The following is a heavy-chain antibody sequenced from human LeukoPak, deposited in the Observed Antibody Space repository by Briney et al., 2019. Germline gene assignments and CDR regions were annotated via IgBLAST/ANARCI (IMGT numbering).Heavy chain of an antibody. Sequence: PGGSLRLSCAASGFTFSRYWMHWVRQAPGKGLVWVSRINSDGSSTSYADSVKGRFTISRDNARNTLYLQMNSLTAEDTAVYYCANTLHTYCDGDCLGYWGQGTLVSVPS. V-gene: IGHV3-74*01. J-gene: IGHJ4*02. CDR2: INSDGSST. CDR1: GFTFSRYW. D-gene: IGHD2-21*02. CDR3: ANTLHTYCDGDCLGY.